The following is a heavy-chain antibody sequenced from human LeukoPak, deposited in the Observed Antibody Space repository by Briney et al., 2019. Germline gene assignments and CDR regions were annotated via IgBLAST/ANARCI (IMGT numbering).Heavy chain of an antibody. Sequence: SETLPLTCTVSGGSISSYYWSWIRQPPGKGLEWIGYIYYSGSTNYNPSLKSRVTISVDTSKNQFSLKLSSVTAADTAVYYCARGVYSSGWHDYRGQGTLVTVSS. D-gene: IGHD6-19*01. V-gene: IGHV4-59*08. CDR3: ARGVYSSGWHDY. J-gene: IGHJ4*02. CDR2: IYYSGST. CDR1: GGSISSYY.